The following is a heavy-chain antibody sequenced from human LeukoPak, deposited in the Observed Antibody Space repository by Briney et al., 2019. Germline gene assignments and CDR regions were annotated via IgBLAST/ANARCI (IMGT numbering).Heavy chain of an antibody. CDR3: AGEKQQQNGDAFDI. CDR1: GGSISSSNW. Sequence: SETLSLTCAVSGGSISSSNWWSWVRQPPGKGLEWIGEIYHSGSTNYNPSLKSRVTISVDKSKNQFSLKLSSVTAADTAVYYCAGEKQQQNGDAFDIWGQGTMVTVSS. V-gene: IGHV4-4*02. CDR2: IYHSGST. J-gene: IGHJ3*02. D-gene: IGHD6-13*01.